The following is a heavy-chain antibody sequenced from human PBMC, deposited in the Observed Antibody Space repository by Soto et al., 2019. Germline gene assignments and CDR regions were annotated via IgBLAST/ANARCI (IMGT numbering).Heavy chain of an antibody. J-gene: IGHJ4*01. CDR3: ARLPTLVVPHDYFDV. CDR1: VDSISSRSYY. CDR2: IYYSGST. Sequence: SETLSLTCTVTVDSISSRSYYWGWIRQPPGKGLEWIGSIYYSGSTYNNPSLRSRVSMSIDTSKDQFSLKLKSGTAADTALYFRARLPTLVVPHDYFDVWG. V-gene: IGHV4-39*01. D-gene: IGHD3-10*01.